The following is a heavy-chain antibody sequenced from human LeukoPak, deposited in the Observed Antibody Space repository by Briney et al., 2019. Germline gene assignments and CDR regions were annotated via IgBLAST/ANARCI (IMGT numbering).Heavy chain of an antibody. CDR2: ISSNSRYI. D-gene: IGHD6-13*01. CDR1: GFTFSTYS. V-gene: IGHV3-21*06. Sequence: GGSLRLSCAASGFTFSTYSMNWVRQAPGKGLEWVSSISSNSRYIYYADSMRGRFTISRDNAKNSLYLQTNSLKPEDTAVYYCARVAEAAAFDSWGQGTLVTVSS. CDR3: ARVAEAAAFDS. J-gene: IGHJ4*02.